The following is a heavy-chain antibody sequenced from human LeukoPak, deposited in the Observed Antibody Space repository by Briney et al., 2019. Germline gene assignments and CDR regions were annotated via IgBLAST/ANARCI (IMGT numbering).Heavy chain of an antibody. J-gene: IGHJ4*02. D-gene: IGHD3-9*01. CDR1: GYIFTSYW. CDR2: IYPGDSDT. CDR3: ARTPVLRYFDWLFYFDY. Sequence: GESLKISCKDSGYIFTSYWIGWVRQMPGKGLEWMGIIYPGDSDTRYSPSFQGQVTISADKSISTAYLQWSSLKASDTAMYYCARTPVLRYFDWLFYFDYWGQGTLVTVSS. V-gene: IGHV5-51*01.